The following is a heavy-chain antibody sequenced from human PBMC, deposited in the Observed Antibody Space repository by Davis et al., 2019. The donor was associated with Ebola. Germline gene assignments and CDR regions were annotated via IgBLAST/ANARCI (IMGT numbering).Heavy chain of an antibody. CDR1: GFTFSNYW. V-gene: IGHV3-74*01. Sequence: PGGSLRLSCAASGFTFSNYWMRWVRQAPGKGLVWVSRINSDGSSTSYADSVKGRFTISRDNAKNTLYLQMNSLRAEDTAVYYCARGHPYSGTYLWFFDYWGQGTLVTVS. CDR2: INSDGSST. D-gene: IGHD1-26*01. CDR3: ARGHPYSGTYLWFFDY. J-gene: IGHJ4*02.